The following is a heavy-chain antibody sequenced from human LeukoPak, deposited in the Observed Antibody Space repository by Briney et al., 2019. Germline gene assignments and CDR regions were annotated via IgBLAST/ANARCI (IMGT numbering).Heavy chain of an antibody. J-gene: IGHJ4*02. V-gene: IGHV1-24*01. D-gene: IGHD2-15*01. CDR2: FNPDNGET. CDR1: GYSLTELS. Sequence: ASVKVSCKVSGYSLTELSMHWVRQAPGKGLEWMGSFNPDNGETIYAQKFKGRVTMTEDTSTDTAYMELRSLRSDDTAVYYCARVAPNRRYCSGGSCLNYFDYWGQGTLVTVSS. CDR3: ARVAPNRRYCSGGSCLNYFDY.